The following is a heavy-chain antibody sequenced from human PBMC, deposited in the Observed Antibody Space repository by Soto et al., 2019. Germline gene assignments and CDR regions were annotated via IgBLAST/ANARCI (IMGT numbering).Heavy chain of an antibody. CDR3: ARASTTVTTLDY. CDR1: GGSISSGGYS. CDR2: ISHSGST. V-gene: IGHV4-30-2*01. J-gene: IGHJ4*02. Sequence: QLQLQESGSGLVKPSQTLSLTCAVSGGSISSGGYSWSWIRQPPGKGLEWIGDISHSGSTYYNPSLQTRVPISVDRSKNPFSLTLSSVTAAATAVYYCARASTTVTTLDYWGQGTLVTVSS. D-gene: IGHD4-17*01.